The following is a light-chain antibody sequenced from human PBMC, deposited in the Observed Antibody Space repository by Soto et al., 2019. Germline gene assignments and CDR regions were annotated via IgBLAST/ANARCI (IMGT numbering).Light chain of an antibody. V-gene: IGKV2D-29*01. J-gene: IGKJ5*01. CDR3: MQSIQLPLT. Sequence: DIVMTRTPLSLSFTPGQRASVSCKASRSLLHSYGKTYLYWYLQKPGQPPQLLIYEVSHRFSGVPDRLSGSGSGTDFTLKISRVAAEDVGVYYCMQSIQLPLTFGQGTRLEIK. CDR2: EVS. CDR1: RSLLHSYGKTY.